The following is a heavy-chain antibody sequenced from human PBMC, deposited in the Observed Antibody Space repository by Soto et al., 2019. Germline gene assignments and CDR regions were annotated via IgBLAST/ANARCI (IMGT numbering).Heavy chain of an antibody. Sequence: QVQLQESGPGLVKPLQTLSLTCTVSGGSISNGDFYWSWIRQPPGKGLEWIGYIYYRGDTYYNPSLRSRLTLSVDTSMNQFSLKLSSVTAAATAVYFCGRDVITMSMGVGGQVDSWGQGTLVTVSS. CDR2: IYYRGDT. CDR1: GGSISNGDFY. CDR3: GRDVITMSMGVGGQVDS. J-gene: IGHJ4*02. V-gene: IGHV4-30-4*01. D-gene: IGHD3-10*01.